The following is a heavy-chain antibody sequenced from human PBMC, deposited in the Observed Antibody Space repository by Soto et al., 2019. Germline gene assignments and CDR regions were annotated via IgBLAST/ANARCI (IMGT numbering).Heavy chain of an antibody. CDR2: IIPIFGTA. D-gene: IGHD1-26*01. Sequence: EASVKVSCKASGGTFSSYAISWVRQAPGQGLEWMGGIIPIFGTANYAQKFQGRVTITADESTSTAYMELSSLRSEDTAVYYCARSPVVYSGSYAAFDIWGQGTMVTVSS. V-gene: IGHV1-69*13. CDR3: ARSPVVYSGSYAAFDI. J-gene: IGHJ3*02. CDR1: GGTFSSYA.